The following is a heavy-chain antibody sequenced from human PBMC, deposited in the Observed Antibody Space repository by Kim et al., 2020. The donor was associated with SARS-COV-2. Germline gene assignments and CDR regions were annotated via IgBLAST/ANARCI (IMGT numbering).Heavy chain of an antibody. D-gene: IGHD6-19*01. J-gene: IGHJ4*02. CDR1: GYIFINYG. CDR3: AIDGHSSGWYGY. V-gene: IGHV1-18*01. Sequence: ASVKVSCKTSGYIFINYGISWVRQAPGQGLEWMGWISPYNGNTNHVQSLQGRVTMTIDTLTTTAYMELRSLTPDDTAVYYCAIDGHSSGWYGYWGQGTLVTVSS. CDR2: ISPYNGNT.